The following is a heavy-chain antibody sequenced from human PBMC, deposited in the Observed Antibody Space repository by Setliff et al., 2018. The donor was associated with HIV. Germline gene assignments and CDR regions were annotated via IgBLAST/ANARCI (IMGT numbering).Heavy chain of an antibody. D-gene: IGHD4-17*01. CDR3: AISYGGHSWARLDY. V-gene: IGHV4-59*08. J-gene: IGHJ4*02. CDR1: GGSISSYY. Sequence: KTSETLSLTCTVSGGSISSYYWSWIRQPPGKGREWIGYIYYSGSTNYNPSLKSRVTISVYTSKNQFSLKLSSVTAADTAVYYCAISYGGHSWARLDYWGRGTLVTVSS. CDR2: IYYSGST.